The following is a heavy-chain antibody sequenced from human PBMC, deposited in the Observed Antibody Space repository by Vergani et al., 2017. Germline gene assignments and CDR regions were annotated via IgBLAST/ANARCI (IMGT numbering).Heavy chain of an antibody. CDR1: GYIFKNYY. J-gene: IGHJ5*02. D-gene: IGHD2-21*01. CDR3: ARSIGYCAGATCRAYYFDH. CDR2: LNPTTGHT. Sequence: VHLVQSRAEVRKPGASVTVSCTASGYIFKNYYIHWLRQAPGQAFEWMGILNPTTGHTTSAQKFMGRVDMTRDPSTDTSTRTVQMTLSSLRSEDTAVYYCARSIGYCAGATCRAYYFDHWGQGTRVTVSS. V-gene: IGHV1-46*02.